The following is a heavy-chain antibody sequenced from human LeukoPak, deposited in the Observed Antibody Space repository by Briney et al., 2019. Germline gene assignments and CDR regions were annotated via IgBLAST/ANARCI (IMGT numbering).Heavy chain of an antibody. CDR3: AKDPYYYDSSGYCDY. J-gene: IGHJ4*02. CDR1: GFTFSSYS. V-gene: IGHV3-33*06. Sequence: GGSLRLSCAASGFTFSSYSMDWVRQAPGKGLEWVAVIWYDGSNKYYADSVKGRFTISRDNSKNTLYLQMNSLRAEDTAVYYCAKDPYYYDSSGYCDYWGQGTLATVSS. D-gene: IGHD3-22*01. CDR2: IWYDGSNK.